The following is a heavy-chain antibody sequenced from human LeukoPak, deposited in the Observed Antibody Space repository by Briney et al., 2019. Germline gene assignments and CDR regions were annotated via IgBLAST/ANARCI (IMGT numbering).Heavy chain of an antibody. CDR2: IRSKANSYAT. CDR3: TAPGFGELDYYYYYGMDV. V-gene: IGHV3-73*01. CDR1: GFTFSGSA. J-gene: IGHJ6*02. Sequence: TGGSLRLSCAASGFTFSGSAMHWVRQASGKGLEWVGRIRSKANSYATAYAASVKGRFTISRDDSKNTAYLQMNSLKTEDTAVYYCTAPGFGELDYYYYYGMDVWGQGTTVTVSS. D-gene: IGHD3-10*01.